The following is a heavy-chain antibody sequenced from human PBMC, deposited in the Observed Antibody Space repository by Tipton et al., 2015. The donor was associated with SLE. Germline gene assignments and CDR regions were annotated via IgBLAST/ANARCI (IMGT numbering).Heavy chain of an antibody. D-gene: IGHD2-2*02. CDR2: ISSSGSIR. Sequence: QLVQSGGGLVKPGGSLRLSCAASGFTFSDYYMNWIRQAPGKGLEWVSYISSSGSIRQYADSVKGRFTISRDNAKNSLYLQMNSLRAEDTAVYYCARDGIPYTWPQPSGYYYYGMDVWGQGTTVTVSS. J-gene: IGHJ6*02. CDR1: GFTFSDYY. CDR3: ARDGIPYTWPQPSGYYYYGMDV. V-gene: IGHV3-11*01.